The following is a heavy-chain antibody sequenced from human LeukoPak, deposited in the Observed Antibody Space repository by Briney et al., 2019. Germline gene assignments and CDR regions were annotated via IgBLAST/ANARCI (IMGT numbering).Heavy chain of an antibody. CDR2: ISWNSGSI. J-gene: IGHJ4*02. CDR3: AKDREGYSYGLFDY. Sequence: GGSLRLSCAASGFTFDDYAMHWVRQAPGKGLEWVSGISWNSGSIGYADSVKGRFTISRDNAKNSLYLQMNSLRAEVTALYYCAKDREGYSYGLFDYWGQGTLVTVSS. D-gene: IGHD5-18*01. V-gene: IGHV3-9*01. CDR1: GFTFDDYA.